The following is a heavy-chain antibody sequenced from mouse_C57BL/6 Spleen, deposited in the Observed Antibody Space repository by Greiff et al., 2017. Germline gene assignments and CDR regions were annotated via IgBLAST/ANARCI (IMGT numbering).Heavy chain of an antibody. V-gene: IGHV1-72*01. CDR3: AREDRIYITTVVAPGFAY. CDR1: GYTFTSYW. J-gene: IGHJ3*01. D-gene: IGHD1-1*01. CDR2: IDPNSGGT. Sequence: QVQLQQPGAELVKPGASVKLSCKASGYTFTSYWMHWVKQRPGRGLEWIGRIDPNSGGTKYNEKFKSKATLTVDKPSSTAYMQLSSLTSEDSAVYYCAREDRIYITTVVAPGFAYWGQGTLVTVSA.